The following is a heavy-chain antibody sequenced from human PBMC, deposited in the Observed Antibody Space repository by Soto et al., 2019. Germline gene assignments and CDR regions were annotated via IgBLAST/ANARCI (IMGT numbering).Heavy chain of an antibody. D-gene: IGHD2-2*01. V-gene: IGHV3-23*01. CDR1: GFTFSSYA. CDR2: ISGSGGST. CDR3: AKGRSVVPAAYDAFDI. Sequence: PGGSLRLSCAASGFTFSSYAMSWVRQAPGKGLEWVSAISGSGGSTYYADSVKGRFTISRDNSKNTLYLQMNSLRAEDTAVYYCAKGRSVVPAAYDAFDIWGQGTMVTVSS. J-gene: IGHJ3*02.